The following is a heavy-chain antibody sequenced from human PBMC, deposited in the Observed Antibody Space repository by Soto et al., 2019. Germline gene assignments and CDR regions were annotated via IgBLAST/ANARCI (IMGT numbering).Heavy chain of an antibody. Sequence: GSLRLSCAASGFTFSSYAMRWVRQAPGKGLEWVSAISGSGGSTYYADSVKGRFTISRDNSKNTLYLQMNSLRAEDTAVYYWEKDLYYYDSSGSIDYWGQGTLVNVSS. V-gene: IGHV3-23*01. D-gene: IGHD3-22*01. CDR3: EKDLYYYDSSGSIDY. CDR1: GFTFSSYA. J-gene: IGHJ4*02. CDR2: ISGSGGST.